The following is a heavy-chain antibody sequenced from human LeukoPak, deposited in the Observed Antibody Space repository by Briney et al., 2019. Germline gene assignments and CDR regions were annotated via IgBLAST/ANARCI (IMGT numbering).Heavy chain of an antibody. CDR1: GGSFSGYY. J-gene: IGHJ6*03. CDR3: ARGVGVGDYHYYYMDV. V-gene: IGHV4-34*01. CDR2: INHSGGT. D-gene: IGHD3-3*01. Sequence: PSETLSLTCAVYGGSFSGYYWSWIRQPPGKGLEWIGEINHSGGTKYNPSLKSRVTISVDTSKNQFSLKLSSVTAADTAMYYCARGVGVGDYHYYYMDVWGKGTTVTISS.